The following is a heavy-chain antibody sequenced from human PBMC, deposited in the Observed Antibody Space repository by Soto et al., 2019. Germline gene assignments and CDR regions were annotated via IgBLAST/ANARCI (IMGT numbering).Heavy chain of an antibody. CDR3: ARAIVVTIGGMDV. D-gene: IGHD5-12*01. Sequence: QVQLQESGPGLVKPSQTLSLTCSVSGGSISSADYYWSWVRQPPGKGLEWIGYIYYSGSTSFNPSLKSRITISKDTSRNQFSLRLSSVTAADTAVYYCARAIVVTIGGMDVWGQGTTVTVSS. CDR1: GGSISSADYY. V-gene: IGHV4-30-4*01. CDR2: IYYSGST. J-gene: IGHJ6*02.